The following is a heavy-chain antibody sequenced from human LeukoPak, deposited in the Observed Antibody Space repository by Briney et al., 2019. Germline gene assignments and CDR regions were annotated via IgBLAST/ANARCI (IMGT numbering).Heavy chain of an antibody. CDR2: ISGSGGST. J-gene: IGHJ4*02. Sequence: PGGSLRLSCAAPGFTFSSYAMSWVRQAPGQGLEWVSAISGSGGSTKYADSVKGRFTISRDNSKNTLYLQMNSLRAEDTAVYYCATDSGYSYVDSWGQGTLVTVSS. CDR3: ATDSGYSYVDS. V-gene: IGHV3-23*01. CDR1: GFTFSSYA. D-gene: IGHD5-18*01.